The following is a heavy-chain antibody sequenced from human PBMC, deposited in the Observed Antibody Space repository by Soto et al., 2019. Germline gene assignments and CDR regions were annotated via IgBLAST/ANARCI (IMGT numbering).Heavy chain of an antibody. J-gene: IGHJ4*02. CDR3: ARDVDWASDY. CDR1: GFTFTSYI. Sequence: TGGSLRLSCAASGFTFTSYIFNWVRQAPGKGLEWLSYISAWSIAKDYADSVKGRFTISRDDAKNSVYLQMNSLRAEDTAVYYCARDVDWASDYWGQGTLVTVSS. CDR2: ISAWSIAK. V-gene: IGHV3-48*04. D-gene: IGHD3-9*01.